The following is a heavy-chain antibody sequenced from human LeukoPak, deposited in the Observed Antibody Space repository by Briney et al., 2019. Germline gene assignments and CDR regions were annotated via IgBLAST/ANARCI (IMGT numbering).Heavy chain of an antibody. CDR1: GFTFSSYG. CDR2: ISSSGTTI. D-gene: IGHD2/OR15-2a*01. CDR3: TKERTQTTSFDY. Sequence: GGSLRLSCAASGFTFSSYGMNWVRQAPGKGLEWVSYISSSGTTIYYADSVKGRFTISRDNSKNTLYLQMNRLRAEDTAVYYCTKERTQTTSFDYWGQGTLITVSS. J-gene: IGHJ4*02. V-gene: IGHV3-48*03.